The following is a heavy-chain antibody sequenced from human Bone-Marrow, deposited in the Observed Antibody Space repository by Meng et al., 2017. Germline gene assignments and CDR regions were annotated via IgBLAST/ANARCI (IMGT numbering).Heavy chain of an antibody. V-gene: IGHV1-8*01. J-gene: IGHJ4*02. Sequence: ASVKVSCKASGYTFTSYDINWVRQATGQGLEWMGWMNPNSGNTGYAQKFQGRVTMTRNTSISTAYMELARLTSEDTAVYFCARKAGNCITITCYSLDYWGQGTLVTVSS. CDR1: GYTFTSYD. CDR3: ARKAGNCITITCYSLDY. D-gene: IGHD2-15*01. CDR2: MNPNSGNT.